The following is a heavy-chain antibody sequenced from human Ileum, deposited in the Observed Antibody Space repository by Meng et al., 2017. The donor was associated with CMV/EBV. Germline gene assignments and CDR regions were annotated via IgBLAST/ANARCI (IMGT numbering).Heavy chain of an antibody. Sequence: QVQLQQWGAEVSKPSETLSLTHTVSADSFTGYHWTWIRQPPGKGPEWIGEINYRGSIHYNPSPESRVTISLDMSTNQLSLKLNSVTAADTAVYYCVRGNWVSDFWGQGTLVTVSS. J-gene: IGHJ4*02. D-gene: IGHD7-27*01. CDR3: VRGNWVSDF. CDR2: INYRGSI. CDR1: ADSFTGYH. V-gene: IGHV4-34*01.